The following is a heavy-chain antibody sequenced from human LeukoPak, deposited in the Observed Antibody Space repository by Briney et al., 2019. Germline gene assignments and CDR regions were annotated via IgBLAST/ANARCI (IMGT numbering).Heavy chain of an antibody. V-gene: IGHV1-8*01. J-gene: IGHJ6*03. D-gene: IGHD6-13*01. CDR3: ARELGAAGAGYYYYYMDG. CDR2: MNPNSGNT. CDR1: GYSFTSYD. Sequence: ASVKVSCKASGYSFTSYDINWVRQATGQGLEWMGWMNPNSGNTGYAQKFQGRVTMARNTSISTAYMELSSLRSEDTAVYCCARELGAAGAGYYYYYMDGWGKGTTVTVSS.